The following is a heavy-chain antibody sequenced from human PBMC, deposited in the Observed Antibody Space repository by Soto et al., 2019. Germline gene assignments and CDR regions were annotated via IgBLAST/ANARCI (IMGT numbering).Heavy chain of an antibody. CDR3: ARLSRPNYYDTSGFFKDNWFDP. J-gene: IGHJ5*02. D-gene: IGHD3-22*01. Sequence: SVKVSCKASGGTFNSYDINWVRQAPGQGLEWMGGIIPIVETPKYAQKFQGRVTITADESTNTVYMELSSLRSEDTAMYYCARLSRPNYYDTSGFFKDNWFDPWGQGTLVTVSS. V-gene: IGHV1-69*13. CDR1: GGTFNSYD. CDR2: IIPIVETP.